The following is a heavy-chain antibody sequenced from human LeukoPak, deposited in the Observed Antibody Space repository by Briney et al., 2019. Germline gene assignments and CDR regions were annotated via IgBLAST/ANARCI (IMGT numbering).Heavy chain of an antibody. J-gene: IGHJ4*02. CDR2: IYYSGST. D-gene: IGHD3-22*01. CDR3: ARGRRKRSYYYDSSGYYSYPRLFDY. CDR1: GGSISSSSYY. V-gene: IGHV4-39*07. Sequence: SETLSLTCTVSGGSISSSSYYWGWIRQPPGKGLEWIGSIYYSGSTYYNPSLKSRVTISVDTSKNQFSLKLSSVTAADTAVYYCARGRRKRSYYYDSSGYYSYPRLFDYWGQGTLVTVSS.